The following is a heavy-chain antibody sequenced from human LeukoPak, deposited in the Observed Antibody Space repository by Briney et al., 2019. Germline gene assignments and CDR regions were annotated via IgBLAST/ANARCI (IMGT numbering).Heavy chain of an antibody. CDR1: GFTFSNAW. Sequence: NPGGSLRLSCAASGFTFSNAWMSWVRQAPGKGLEWVGRIKIKTGGGTTDYAAPVQGRVTISRADSKNTLYLLMNSLKTEDTAVYYCTTEPGNYYGSGSYPDGLWNWGQGTLVTVSS. V-gene: IGHV3-15*01. CDR3: TTEPGNYYGSGSYPDGLWN. CDR2: IKIKTGGGTT. D-gene: IGHD3-10*01. J-gene: IGHJ4*02.